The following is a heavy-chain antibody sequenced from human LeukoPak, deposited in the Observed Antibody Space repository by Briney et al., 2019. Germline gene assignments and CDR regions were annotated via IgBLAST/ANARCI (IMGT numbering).Heavy chain of an antibody. V-gene: IGHV4-59*01. CDR1: GGSISNYY. CDR2: IYYSGST. CDR3: ARWKRGYKY. J-gene: IGHJ4*02. Sequence: SETLSLTCTVSGGSISNYYWSWIRQPPGKGLEWIGYIYYSGSTNYNPSLKSRVTISVDTSKNQFSLKLSSVTAADTAVYYSARWKRGYKYWGQGTLATVSS. D-gene: IGHD5-18*01.